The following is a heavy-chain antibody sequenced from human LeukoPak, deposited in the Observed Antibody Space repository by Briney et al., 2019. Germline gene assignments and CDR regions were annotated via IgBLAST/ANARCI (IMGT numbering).Heavy chain of an antibody. J-gene: IGHJ5*02. CDR1: GGTFSSYA. V-gene: IGHV1-2*02. CDR3: ARDSSGYYYDWFDP. Sequence: ASVKVSCKASGGTFSSYAISWVRQAPGQGLEWMGWINPNSGGTNYAQKFQGRVTMTRDTSISTAYMDLSSLRSDDTAVYYCARDSSGYYYDWFDPWGQGTLVTVSS. D-gene: IGHD3-22*01. CDR2: INPNSGGT.